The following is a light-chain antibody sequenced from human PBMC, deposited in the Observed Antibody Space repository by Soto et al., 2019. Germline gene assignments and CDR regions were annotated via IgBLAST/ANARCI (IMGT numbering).Light chain of an antibody. CDR2: AAS. V-gene: IGKV1-39*01. Sequence: DIQMTQSPSSLSASVGDRVTITCRASQSINTYLNWYQHKPGKAPKLLIYAASRLQSGVPPRFSGSGSGTDFTLTVSSLQPEDFATYYCLQSYDTPRTFGQGTKVDIK. CDR1: QSINTY. J-gene: IGKJ1*01. CDR3: LQSYDTPRT.